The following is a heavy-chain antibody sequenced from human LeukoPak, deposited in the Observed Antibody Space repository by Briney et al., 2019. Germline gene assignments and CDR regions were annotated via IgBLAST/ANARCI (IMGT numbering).Heavy chain of an antibody. Sequence: PGGSLRLSCAASGFTFSSIAMTWVRQAPGKGLEWVSTIRGNGDTAYSADSVRGRFAISRDDSKNALFLQMNSLRLEDTAIYYCAKGQELDDGVFDSWGQGTRVTVSS. J-gene: IGHJ4*02. CDR3: AKGQELDDGVFDS. V-gene: IGHV3-23*01. CDR1: GFTFSSIA. D-gene: IGHD1-1*01. CDR2: IRGNGDTA.